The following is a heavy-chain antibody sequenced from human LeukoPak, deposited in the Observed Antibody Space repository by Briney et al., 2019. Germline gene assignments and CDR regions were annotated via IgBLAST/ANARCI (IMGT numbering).Heavy chain of an antibody. CDR3: TTVGIAARSSRRGIFDYYYYMDV. CDR1: GFTFSNAW. V-gene: IGHV3-15*01. Sequence: PGGSLRLSCAASGFTFSNAWMSWVRQAPGKGLEWVGRIKSKTDGGTTDYAAPVKGRFTISRDDSKTTLYLQMNSLKTEDTAVYYCTTVGIAARSSRRGIFDYYYYMDVWGKGTTVTVS. J-gene: IGHJ6*03. CDR2: IKSKTDGGTT. D-gene: IGHD6-6*01.